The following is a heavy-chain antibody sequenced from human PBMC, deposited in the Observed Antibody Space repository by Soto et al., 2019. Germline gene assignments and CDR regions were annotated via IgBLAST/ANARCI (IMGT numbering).Heavy chain of an antibody. CDR1: GYSFTSYW. D-gene: IGHD6-6*01. Sequence: GESLKISCKGSGYSFTSYWIGWVRQMPGKGLEWMGITYPGDSDTRYSPSFQGQVTISADKSISTAYLQWSSLKASDTAMYYCARNDYSSSFHYYYGMDVWGQGTTVTVSS. CDR3: ARNDYSSSFHYYYGMDV. V-gene: IGHV5-51*01. CDR2: TYPGDSDT. J-gene: IGHJ6*02.